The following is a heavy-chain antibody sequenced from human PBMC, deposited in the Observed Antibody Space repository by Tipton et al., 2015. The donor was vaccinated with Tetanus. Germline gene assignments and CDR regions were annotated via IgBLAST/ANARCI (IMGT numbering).Heavy chain of an antibody. V-gene: IGHV4-61*05. CDR2: IYNIGTT. J-gene: IGHJ6*02. CDR1: GGSISSSSYY. D-gene: IGHD3-22*01. Sequence: TLSLTCTVSGGSISSSSYYWGWIRQPPGKRLEWIGYIYNIGTTKYNPSLKSRVTILLDMSKNQLSLKLSSVTAADTAVYYCARDRGLTTSGGIGMDVWGQGTTVTVAS. CDR3: ARDRGLTTSGGIGMDV.